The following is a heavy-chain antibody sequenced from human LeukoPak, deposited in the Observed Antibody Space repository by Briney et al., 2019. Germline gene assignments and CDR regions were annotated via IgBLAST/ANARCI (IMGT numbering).Heavy chain of an antibody. J-gene: IGHJ3*02. CDR1: GYTFTSYG. V-gene: IGHV1-18*01. D-gene: IGHD5-18*01. CDR3: ARDYTAMVGTNAFDI. Sequence: ASVKVSCKASGYTFTSYGISRVRQAPGQGLEWMGWISAYNGNTNYAQKLQGRVTMTTDTSTSTAYMELRSLRSDDTAVYYCARDYTAMVGTNAFDIWGQGTMVTVSS. CDR2: ISAYNGNT.